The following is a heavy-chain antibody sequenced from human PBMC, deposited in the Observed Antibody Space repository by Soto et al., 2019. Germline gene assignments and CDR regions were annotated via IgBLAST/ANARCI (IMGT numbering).Heavy chain of an antibody. V-gene: IGHV1-69*12. Sequence: QVQLVQSGAEVKKPGSSVKVSCKASGGTFSSYAISWVRQAPGQGLEWMGGIIPIFGTANYAQKFQGRVTITADESTSTAYMELSSLRSEDTAVYYCARETEYSSGGSCYLNWFDPWGQGTLVTVSS. CDR2: IIPIFGTA. CDR1: GGTFSSYA. CDR3: ARETEYSSGGSCYLNWFDP. J-gene: IGHJ5*02. D-gene: IGHD2-15*01.